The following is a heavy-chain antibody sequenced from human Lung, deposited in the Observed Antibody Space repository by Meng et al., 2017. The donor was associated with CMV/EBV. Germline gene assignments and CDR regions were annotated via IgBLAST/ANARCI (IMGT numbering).Heavy chain of an antibody. CDR3: ARDRTTGRYFDY. D-gene: IGHD4-11*01. CDR2: IYYSGST. CDR1: GGSISSGDYY. V-gene: IGHV4-30-4*01. Sequence: QVQLQESVQWLVKPSQTLSLTCTVSGGSISSGDYYWSWIRQPPGKGLEWIGYIYYSGSTYYNPSLKSRVTISVDTSKNQFSLKLSSVTAADTAVYYCARDRTTGRYFDYWGQGTLVTVSS. J-gene: IGHJ4*02.